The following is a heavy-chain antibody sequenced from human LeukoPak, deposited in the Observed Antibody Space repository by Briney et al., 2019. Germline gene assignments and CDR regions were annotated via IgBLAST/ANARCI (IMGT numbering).Heavy chain of an antibody. CDR3: ARHPRGYYFDY. V-gene: IGHV4-34*01. CDR2: INHSGST. D-gene: IGHD3-10*01. J-gene: IGHJ4*02. Sequence: SETLSLTCAVYGGSFSGYYWSWIRQPPGKGLEWIGEINHSGSTNYNPSLKSRVTISVDTSKNQFSLKLSSVTAADTAVYYCARHPRGYYFDYWGQGTLVTVSS. CDR1: GGSFSGYY.